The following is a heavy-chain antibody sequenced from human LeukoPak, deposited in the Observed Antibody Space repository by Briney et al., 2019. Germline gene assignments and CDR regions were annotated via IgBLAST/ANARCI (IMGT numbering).Heavy chain of an antibody. D-gene: IGHD3-3*01. Sequence: AETLSLTCTVSGGSISRYYWSWIRQPPGKGLEWIGYIYYNGSTNYNPSLKSRVTISLDTSKNKFSLQLSSVTAADTAVYYCARVVDFWSGFYYFYGMDVWGQGTTVTVSS. CDR2: IYYNGST. CDR3: ARVVDFWSGFYYFYGMDV. V-gene: IGHV4-59*01. CDR1: GGSISRYY. J-gene: IGHJ6*02.